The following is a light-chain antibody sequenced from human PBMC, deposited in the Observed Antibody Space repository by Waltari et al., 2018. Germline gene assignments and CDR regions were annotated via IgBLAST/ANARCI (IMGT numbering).Light chain of an antibody. CDR1: QSVSSN. V-gene: IGKV3-15*01. CDR2: GAS. CDR3: QQYNNWPRT. Sequence: EIVMTQSPATLSVSPGERATLPCRASQSVSSNLGWYQQKPGQAPRLLIYGASTRATGIPARFSGSGSGTEFTLTISSLQSEDFAVYYCQQYNNWPRTFGQGTKVEIK. J-gene: IGKJ1*01.